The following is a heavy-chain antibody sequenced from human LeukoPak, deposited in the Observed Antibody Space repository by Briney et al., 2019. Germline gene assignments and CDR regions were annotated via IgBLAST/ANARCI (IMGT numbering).Heavy chain of an antibody. V-gene: IGHV3-48*01. Sequence: GGSLRLSCAASGLTFSGYSMNWVRQAPGKGPEWIAYVTSSSRTIYYADSVKGRFTISRDNAKSSLYLQLDSLRAEDTAVYYCARDLIGGNAYDYWGQGALVTVSS. CDR2: VTSSSRTI. D-gene: IGHD2-15*01. J-gene: IGHJ4*02. CDR1: GLTFSGYS. CDR3: ARDLIGGNAYDY.